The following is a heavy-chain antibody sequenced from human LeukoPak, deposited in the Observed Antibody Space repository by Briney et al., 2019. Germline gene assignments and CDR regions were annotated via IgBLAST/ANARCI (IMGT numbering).Heavy chain of an antibody. CDR3: ARFSKGVGATGAFDI. D-gene: IGHD1-26*01. Sequence: SETLSLTCTVSGGSISSYYWSWIRQPPGKGLEWIGYIYYSGSTNYNPSLKSRVTISVDTSKNQFSLKLSSVTAADTAVYYCARFSKGVGATGAFDIWGQGTMVTVSS. J-gene: IGHJ3*02. CDR1: GGSISSYY. CDR2: IYYSGST. V-gene: IGHV4-59*01.